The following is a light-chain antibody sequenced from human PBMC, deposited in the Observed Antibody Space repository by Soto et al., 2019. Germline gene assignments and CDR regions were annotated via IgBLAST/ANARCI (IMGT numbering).Light chain of an antibody. Sequence: PWYRVTLSCRASQSVSSSYLTWYQQKPGQAPRLLIYGASTRATGIPARFSGSGSGTDFTLTISSLQPDDVAVHCCQQDYNFPSWTFGQGTKVDSK. CDR3: QQDYNFPSWT. V-gene: IGKV3D-7*01. J-gene: IGKJ1*01. CDR1: QSVSSSY. CDR2: GAS.